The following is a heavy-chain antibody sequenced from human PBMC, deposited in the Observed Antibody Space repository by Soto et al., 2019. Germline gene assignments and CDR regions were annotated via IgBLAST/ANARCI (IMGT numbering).Heavy chain of an antibody. D-gene: IGHD2-2*01. Sequence: GESLKISCKGSGYNFTNYWIGWVRQMPGKGLEWMGIIHPGDSDTRYSPSFQGQVTISADKSISTAYLQWSSLKASDTAMYYCARLPYCSSTSCYPRLYYYYYGMDVWGQGTTVTVSS. J-gene: IGHJ6*02. V-gene: IGHV5-51*01. CDR1: GYNFTNYW. CDR3: ARLPYCSSTSCYPRLYYYYYGMDV. CDR2: IHPGDSDT.